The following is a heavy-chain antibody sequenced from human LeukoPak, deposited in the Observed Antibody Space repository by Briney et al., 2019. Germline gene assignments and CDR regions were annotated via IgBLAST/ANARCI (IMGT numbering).Heavy chain of an antibody. CDR3: ARAGTNLGDYDY. Sequence: SETLSLTCTVSGYSISSGHYWAWIRQSPEKGLEWIAGMFHSGSTYYNPSLKSRVTTSADTSKNEFSLKLSSVTAADTAVYYCARAGTNLGDYDYWGQGTLVTVSS. D-gene: IGHD4-17*01. V-gene: IGHV4-38-2*02. CDR1: GYSISSGHY. CDR2: MFHSGST. J-gene: IGHJ4*02.